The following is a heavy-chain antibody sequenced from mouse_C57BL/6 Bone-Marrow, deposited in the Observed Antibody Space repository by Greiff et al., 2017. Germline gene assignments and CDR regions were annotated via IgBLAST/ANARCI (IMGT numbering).Heavy chain of an antibody. CDR3: ARCPREYYFDY. J-gene: IGHJ2*01. V-gene: IGHV1-52*01. Sequence: QVQLQQPGAELVRPGSSVKLSCKASGYTFTSYWMHWVKQRPIQGLEWIGNIDPSDSETHYNQKFKDKATLTVDKSSSTAYMQRSSLTSEDSAVYYCARCPREYYFDYWGQGTTLTVSS. CDR2: IDPSDSET. CDR1: GYTFTSYW.